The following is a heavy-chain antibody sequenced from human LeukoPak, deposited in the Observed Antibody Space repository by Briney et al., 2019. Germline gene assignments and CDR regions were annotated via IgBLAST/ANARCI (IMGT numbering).Heavy chain of an antibody. CDR1: GGTFSSYA. CDR2: IIPIFGTA. D-gene: IGHD3-22*01. Sequence: SVKVSCKVSGGTFSSYAISWVRQAPGQGLEWMGGIIPIFGTANYAQKFQGRVSMTRDMSTSTVYMQLSSLRSEDTAVYYCTRAIETYYYDSSGYYHSAFDIWGQGTMVTVSS. V-gene: IGHV1-69*05. CDR3: TRAIETYYYDSSGYYHSAFDI. J-gene: IGHJ3*02.